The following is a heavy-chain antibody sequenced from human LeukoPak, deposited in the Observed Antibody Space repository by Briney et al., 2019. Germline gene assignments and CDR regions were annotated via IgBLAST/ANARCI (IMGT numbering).Heavy chain of an antibody. CDR3: ARDPNTNEKYSSSSGYFDY. Sequence: GGSLRLSCAASGFTFSSYAMSWVRQAPGKGLEWVANIKQDGSEKYYVDSVKGRFTISRDNAKNSLYLQMNSLRAEDTAVYYCARDPNTNEKYSSSSGYFDYWGQGTLVTVSS. CDR2: IKQDGSEK. CDR1: GFTFSSYA. D-gene: IGHD6-6*01. V-gene: IGHV3-7*01. J-gene: IGHJ4*02.